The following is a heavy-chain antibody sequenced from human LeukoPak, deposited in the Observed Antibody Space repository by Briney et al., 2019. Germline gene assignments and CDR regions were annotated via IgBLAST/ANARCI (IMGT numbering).Heavy chain of an antibody. D-gene: IGHD1-26*01. Sequence: SVKVSCKASGGTFSSYAISWVRQAPGQGLEWMGGIVPIFGTANYAQKFQGRVTITTDESTSTAYMELSSLRSEDTAVYYCARGGIVGAQTLGFFDYWGQGTLVTVSS. CDR1: GGTFSSYA. CDR2: IVPIFGTA. CDR3: ARGGIVGAQTLGFFDY. V-gene: IGHV1-69*05. J-gene: IGHJ4*02.